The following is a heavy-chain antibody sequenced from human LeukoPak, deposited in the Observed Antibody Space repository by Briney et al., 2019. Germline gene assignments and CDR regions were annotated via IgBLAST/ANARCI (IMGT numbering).Heavy chain of an antibody. D-gene: IGHD2-8*01. CDR2: IYNSGST. CDR1: GGSISSSSYY. Sequence: SETLSLTCTVSGGSISSSSYYWGWIRQPPGKGLEWIGYIYNSGSTYYNPSLKSRSTISLDTSKNQISLKLSSVIAADTAVYYCARGYCTNGVCSSDYFDYWGQGTLVTVSS. J-gene: IGHJ4*02. V-gene: IGHV4-31*03. CDR3: ARGYCTNGVCSSDYFDY.